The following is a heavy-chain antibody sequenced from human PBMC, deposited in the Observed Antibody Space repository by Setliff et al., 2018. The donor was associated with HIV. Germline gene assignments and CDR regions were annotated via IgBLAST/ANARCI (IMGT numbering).Heavy chain of an antibody. CDR1: GGTFRSNA. CDR2: IIPLFGTA. V-gene: IGHV1-69*06. J-gene: IGHJ5*02. Sequence: SVKVSCKASGGTFRSNAISWVRQAPGQGLEWMGGIIPLFGTANYAQKFQGRVTITADKSTSTAYLELNSLRSEDSAIYYCAREIQIAVAAVGWFDPWGQGTLVTVS. D-gene: IGHD6-13*01. CDR3: AREIQIAVAAVGWFDP.